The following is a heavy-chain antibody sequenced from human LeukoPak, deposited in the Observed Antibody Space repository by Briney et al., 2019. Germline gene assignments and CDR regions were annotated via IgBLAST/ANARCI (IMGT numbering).Heavy chain of an antibody. J-gene: IGHJ4*02. V-gene: IGHV1-69*01. D-gene: IGHD6-13*01. CDR2: IIPIFGTA. Sequence: SVKVSCKTSGGTFSSYAIIWVRQAPGQGLEWMGGIIPIFGTANYAQKFQGRVTITADESTSTAYMELSSLRSQNTAVYYCARTTQIAAAGYVYWGQGTLVTVSS. CDR3: ARTTQIAAAGYVY. CDR1: GGTFSSYA.